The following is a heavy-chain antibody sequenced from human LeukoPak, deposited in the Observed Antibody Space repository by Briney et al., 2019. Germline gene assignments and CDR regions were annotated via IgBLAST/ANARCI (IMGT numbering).Heavy chain of an antibody. J-gene: IGHJ3*02. CDR3: ARTRSGSGPDAFDI. V-gene: IGHV3-11*06. CDR2: ISTSTYT. CDR1: RFTFSDYY. D-gene: IGHD3-22*01. Sequence: GGSLRLSCAASRFTFSDYYMSWIRQAPGKGLEWVSQISTSTYTNYADSVKGRFTISRDNAKKSLYLQMNSLRAEDTAVYYCARTRSGSGPDAFDIWGQGTMVNVSS.